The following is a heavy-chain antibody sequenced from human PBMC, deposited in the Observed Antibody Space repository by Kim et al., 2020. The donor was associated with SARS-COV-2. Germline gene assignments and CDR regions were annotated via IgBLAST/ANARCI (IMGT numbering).Heavy chain of an antibody. V-gene: IGHV3-48*01. CDR2: ISSSSSTI. CDR1: GFTFSSYS. Sequence: GGSLRLSCAVSGFTFSSYSMNWVRQAPGKGLEWISYISSSSSTIYYADSVKGRFTISRDNAKNSRYLQMNSLRVEDTAVYYCAGRLDYWGQGILVTVSS. CDR3: AGRLDY. J-gene: IGHJ4*02. D-gene: IGHD1-26*01.